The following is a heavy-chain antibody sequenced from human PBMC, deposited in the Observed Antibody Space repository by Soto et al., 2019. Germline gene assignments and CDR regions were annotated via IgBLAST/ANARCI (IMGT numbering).Heavy chain of an antibody. J-gene: IGHJ6*02. Sequence: QVQLMQSGAEVRKPGSSVTVSCKASGGTFSSNPISWVRQAPGQGLEWMGGIIPIFATPHYARRFLDRVTLTADRSTNTAYMELTGLTSEDTAIYYCARDTHYYQSGSYDNAGMDVWGQGTTVTVSS. D-gene: IGHD3-10*01. V-gene: IGHV1-69*06. CDR3: ARDTHYYQSGSYDNAGMDV. CDR2: IIPIFATP. CDR1: GGTFSSNP.